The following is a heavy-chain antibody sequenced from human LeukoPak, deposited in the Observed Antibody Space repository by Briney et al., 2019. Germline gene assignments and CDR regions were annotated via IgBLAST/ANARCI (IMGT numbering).Heavy chain of an antibody. D-gene: IGHD3-10*01. J-gene: IGHJ4*02. V-gene: IGHV1-18*01. CDR1: GYTFTSYG. CDR3: ARDLVRQDYYGSGGY. CDR2: ISAYNGNT. Sequence: GASVKVSCKASGYTFTSYGISWVRQAPGQRLEWMGWISAYNGNTNYAQKLQGRVTMTTDTSTSTAYMELRSLRSDDTAVYYCARDLVRQDYYGSGGYWGQGTLVTVSS.